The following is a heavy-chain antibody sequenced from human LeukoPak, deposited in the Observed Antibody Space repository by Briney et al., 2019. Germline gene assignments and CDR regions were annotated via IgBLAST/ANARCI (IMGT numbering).Heavy chain of an antibody. CDR1: GFTFSSYS. V-gene: IGHV3-21*01. D-gene: IGHD3-10*01. J-gene: IGHJ3*02. CDR3: ARHKRGYYSPFDI. CDR2: ISSSSSYI. Sequence: GGSLRLSCAASGFTFSSYSMNWVRQAPGKGLEWVSSISSSSSYIYYADSVKGRFTISRDNAKNTLNLQMNSLRAEDTAVYYCARHKRGYYSPFDIWGQGTMVTVSS.